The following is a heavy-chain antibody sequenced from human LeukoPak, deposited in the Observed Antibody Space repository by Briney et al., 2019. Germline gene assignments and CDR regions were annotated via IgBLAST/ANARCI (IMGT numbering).Heavy chain of an antibody. Sequence: SETLSLTCTVSGDSISSRSYYWGWIRQPPGKGLEWIGSIYYSGSTYYNPSLKSRVTISVDTSKNQFSLKLSSVTAADTAVYYCARERPQLAFDYWGQGTLVTVSS. D-gene: IGHD6-6*01. CDR1: GDSISSRSYY. V-gene: IGHV4-39*07. J-gene: IGHJ4*02. CDR2: IYYSGST. CDR3: ARERPQLAFDY.